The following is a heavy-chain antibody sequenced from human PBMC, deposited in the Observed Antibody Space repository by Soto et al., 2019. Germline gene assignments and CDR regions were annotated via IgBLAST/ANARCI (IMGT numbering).Heavy chain of an antibody. Sequence: ASVKVSCKAAGYTFTGCYMHWVRQAPGQGLEWMGWINPNSGGTNYAQKFQGRVTMTRDTSISTAYIELSRLRSDDTAVYHRATDAYDSSAYCPYWGQGTLVTVSS. J-gene: IGHJ4*02. CDR3: ATDAYDSSAYCPY. D-gene: IGHD3-22*01. V-gene: IGHV1-2*02. CDR1: GYTFTGCY. CDR2: INPNSGGT.